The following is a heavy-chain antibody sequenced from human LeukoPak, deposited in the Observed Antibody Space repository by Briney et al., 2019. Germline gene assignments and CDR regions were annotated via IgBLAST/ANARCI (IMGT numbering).Heavy chain of an antibody. V-gene: IGHV4-59*08. Sequence: SETLSLTCTVSGGSISSYYWTWIRQPPGKGLEWSGYIYYSGSTNYNPSLKSRVTISVDTSKNQFSLKLSSVTAADTAVYYCGGGNYPYYFDYWGQGTLVTVSS. D-gene: IGHD3-16*01. J-gene: IGHJ4*02. CDR1: GGSISSYY. CDR3: GGGNYPYYFDY. CDR2: IYYSGST.